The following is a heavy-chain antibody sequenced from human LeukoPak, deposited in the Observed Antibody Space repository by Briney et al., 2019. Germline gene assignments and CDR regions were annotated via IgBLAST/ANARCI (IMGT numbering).Heavy chain of an antibody. CDR2: INPNSGGT. Sequence: ASVKVSCKASGYTFTGYYMHWVRQAPGQGLKWMGWINPNSGGTNYAQKCQGRVTMTRDTSISTAYMELSRLRSDDTAVYYCARGSSGGSWAYFDYWGQGTLVTVSS. D-gene: IGHD3-10*01. CDR1: GYTFTGYY. V-gene: IGHV1-2*02. J-gene: IGHJ4*02. CDR3: ARGSSGGSWAYFDY.